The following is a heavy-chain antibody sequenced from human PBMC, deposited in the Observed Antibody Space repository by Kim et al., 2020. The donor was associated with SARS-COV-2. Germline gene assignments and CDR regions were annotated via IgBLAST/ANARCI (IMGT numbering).Heavy chain of an antibody. V-gene: IGHV3-11*03. CDR2: T. Sequence: TSYPDSVKGRFAISRDNAKNTLYLQMNSLRAEDTAIYYCTRHAGGFDSWGQGTLVTVS. J-gene: IGHJ4*02. CDR3: TRHAGGFDS. D-gene: IGHD3-10*01.